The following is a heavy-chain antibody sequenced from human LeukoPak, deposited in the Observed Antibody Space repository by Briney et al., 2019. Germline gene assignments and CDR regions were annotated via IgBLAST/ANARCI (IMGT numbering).Heavy chain of an antibody. D-gene: IGHD3-22*01. CDR1: GYTFIDYY. CDR2: INPDNGGT. V-gene: IGHV1-2*02. Sequence: GASVKVSCKASGYTFIDYYLHWVRQAPGQGLEWMGWINPDNGGTYFAQKFQGRVTMTRDTSISTAYMELSSLTSDDTAVYYCAGGYRYYYDSSGWGAFDIWGQGTMVTVSS. J-gene: IGHJ3*02. CDR3: AGGYRYYYDSSGWGAFDI.